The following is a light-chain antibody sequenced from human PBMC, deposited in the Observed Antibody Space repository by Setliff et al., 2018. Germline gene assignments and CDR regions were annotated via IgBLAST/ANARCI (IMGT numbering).Light chain of an antibody. CDR1: NNDVGAYNY. CDR3: CSHTRSSTWV. CDR2: DVS. V-gene: IGLV2-14*03. J-gene: IGLJ3*02. Sequence: QSALTQPASVSGSPGQSVTISCTGTNNDVGAYNYVSWYQQHPGKAPKFMIYDVSKRSSGASDRFSGSKSGNTASLTISGLQAEDEADYYCCSHTRSSTWVFGGGTKVTVL.